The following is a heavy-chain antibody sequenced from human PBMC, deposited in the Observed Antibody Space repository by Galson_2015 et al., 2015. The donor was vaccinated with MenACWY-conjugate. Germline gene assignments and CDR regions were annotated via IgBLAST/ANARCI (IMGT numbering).Heavy chain of an antibody. J-gene: IGHJ4*02. Sequence: ETLSLTCAVSGSSISSGYYWGWIRQPPGQGLEWIGYIHYTGSTNYSPSLKSRVTLSLDMSKNQFSLKLNSLTAADTAVYYCARGAIDYFDSWGQGCLVTVSS. D-gene: IGHD1-26*01. V-gene: IGHV4-61*01. CDR3: ARGAIDYFDS. CDR1: GSSISSGYY. CDR2: IHYTGST.